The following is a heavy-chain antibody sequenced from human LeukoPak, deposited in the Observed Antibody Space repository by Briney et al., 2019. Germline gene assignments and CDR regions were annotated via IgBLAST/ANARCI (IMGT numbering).Heavy chain of an antibody. CDR1: GYTFTSYY. Sequence: GASVEVSCKASGYTFTSYYMHWVRQAPGQGLEWMGIINPSGGSTSYAQKFQGRVTMTRDMSTSTVYMELSSLRSEDTAVYYCARGAADSSGYYYVSYDAFDIWGQGTMVTVSS. CDR2: INPSGGST. V-gene: IGHV1-46*01. D-gene: IGHD3-22*01. J-gene: IGHJ3*02. CDR3: ARGAADSSGYYYVSYDAFDI.